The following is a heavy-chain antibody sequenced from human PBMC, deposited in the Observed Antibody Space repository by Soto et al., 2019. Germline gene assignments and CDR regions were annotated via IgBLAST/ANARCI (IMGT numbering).Heavy chain of an antibody. CDR3: ARHASRGYSSSWYFED. CDR2: TYYSAGT. CDR1: GGSVGSSSYY. Sequence: SETLSLTCNVSGGSVGSSSYYWGWIRQAPGKGLEWIVSTYYSAGTYYNPSLKSRVTTSLDASKNQFSLTVTSVSAADTAIYYCARHASRGYSSSWYFEDWGQGTPVTVSS. V-gene: IGHV4-39*01. D-gene: IGHD6-13*01. J-gene: IGHJ4*02.